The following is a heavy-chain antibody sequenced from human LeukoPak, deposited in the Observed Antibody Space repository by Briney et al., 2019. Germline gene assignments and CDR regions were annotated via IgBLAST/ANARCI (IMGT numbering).Heavy chain of an antibody. CDR2: IFPADSDT. J-gene: IGHJ4*02. CDR1: GYSFTSNW. V-gene: IGHV5-51*01. Sequence: GASLKISCKASGYSFTSNWIGWVRQLPGEGLEWMGIIFPADSDTRYSPSFQGQVSISADKSISTAYLQWSSLKASDTAIYYCARQGPSDYWGQGTLVTVSS. CDR3: ARQGPSDY.